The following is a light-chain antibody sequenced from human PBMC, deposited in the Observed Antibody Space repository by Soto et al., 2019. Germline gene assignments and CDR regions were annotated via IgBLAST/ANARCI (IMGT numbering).Light chain of an antibody. V-gene: IGKV3-15*01. CDR1: QSVRSD. CDR2: GVS. Sequence: MTQTPATLSAFAGDRVTVTCRASQSVRSDLAWYQHKPGLAPRLLIYGVSTRATGIPVRFSGSGSGTEFTLSISSLQSEDSAIYYCQHYNNLPLTFGGGTKVDIK. J-gene: IGKJ4*01. CDR3: QHYNNLPLT.